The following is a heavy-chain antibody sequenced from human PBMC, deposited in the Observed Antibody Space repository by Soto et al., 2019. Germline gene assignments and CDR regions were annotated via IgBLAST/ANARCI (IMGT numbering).Heavy chain of an antibody. D-gene: IGHD6-6*01. CDR2: MNPNSGNT. J-gene: IGHJ6*03. V-gene: IGHV1-8*01. Sequence: ASVKVSCKASGYTFTSYDINWVRQATGQGLEWMGWMNPNSGNTGYAQKFQGRVTMTRNTSISTAYMELSSLRSEDTAGYYCAGGVRQLVPYYYSYMDVWGKGTTVTVSS. CDR1: GYTFTSYD. CDR3: AGGVRQLVPYYYSYMDV.